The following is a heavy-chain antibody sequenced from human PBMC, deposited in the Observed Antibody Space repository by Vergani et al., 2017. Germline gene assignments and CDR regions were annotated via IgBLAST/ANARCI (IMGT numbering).Heavy chain of an antibody. CDR2: INAGNGNT. V-gene: IGHV1-3*01. Sequence: QVQLVQSGAEVKKPGASVKVSCKASGYTFTSYAMHWVRQAPGQRLEWMGWINAGNGNTKYSQKFQGRVTITRDTSASTAYMELSSLRSEDTAVYYCAKADGYYGSGSRSPDLYYYYYGMDVWGQGTTVTVSS. J-gene: IGHJ6*02. CDR1: GYTFTSYA. CDR3: AKADGYYGSGSRSPDLYYYYYGMDV. D-gene: IGHD3-10*01.